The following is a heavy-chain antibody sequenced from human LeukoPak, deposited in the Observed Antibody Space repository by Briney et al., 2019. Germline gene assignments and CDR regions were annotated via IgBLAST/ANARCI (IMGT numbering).Heavy chain of an antibody. V-gene: IGHV3-30*03. D-gene: IGHD3-3*01. J-gene: IGHJ6*02. CDR1: GFTFSSYG. CDR3: ARGAIFGVVSGLDV. CDR2: ISYDGSNK. Sequence: GRSLRLSCAASGFTFSSYGMHWVRQAPGKGLEWVAVISYDGSNKYYADSVKGRFTISRDNSKNTLFLQMNSLRAEDTAVYYCARGAIFGVVSGLDVWGQGTTVTVSS.